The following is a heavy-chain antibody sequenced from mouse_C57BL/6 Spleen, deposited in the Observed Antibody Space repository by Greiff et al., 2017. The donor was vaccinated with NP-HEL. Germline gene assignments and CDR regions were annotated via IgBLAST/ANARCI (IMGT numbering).Heavy chain of an antibody. D-gene: IGHD2-3*01. Sequence: EVKVVESGGGLVQSGRSLRLSCATSGFTFSDFYMEWVRQAPGKGLEWIAASRNKANDYTTEYSASVKGRFIVSRDTSQSILYLQMNALRAEDTAIYYGARDGDGYYGYFDVWGTGTTVTVSS. CDR1: GFTFSDFY. CDR2: SRNKANDYTT. J-gene: IGHJ1*03. CDR3: ARDGDGYYGYFDV. V-gene: IGHV7-1*01.